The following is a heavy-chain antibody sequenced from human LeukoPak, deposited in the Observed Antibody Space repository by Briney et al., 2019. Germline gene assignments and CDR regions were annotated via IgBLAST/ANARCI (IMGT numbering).Heavy chain of an antibody. CDR2: ISWNSGNI. D-gene: IGHD2/OR15-2a*01. CDR3: AAFFSGMDV. Sequence: SLRLSCEASGFTFDDYGMHWVRQPPGKGLEWVSGISWNSGNIDYAGSVKGRFTISRDNAKNTAYLQMSSLRVEDTAVYYCAAFFSGMDVWGQGTTVTVSS. J-gene: IGHJ6*02. CDR1: GFTFDDYG. V-gene: IGHV3-9*01.